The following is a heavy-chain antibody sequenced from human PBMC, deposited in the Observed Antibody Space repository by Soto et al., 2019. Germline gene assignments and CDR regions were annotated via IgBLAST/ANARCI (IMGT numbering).Heavy chain of an antibody. V-gene: IGHV3-30*18. J-gene: IGHJ6*02. CDR3: AKDQECISTSCHRPNYYYGMDV. D-gene: IGHD2-2*01. Sequence: QVQLVESGGGVVQPGRSLRLSCAASGFTFSSYGMHWVRQAPGKGLEWVAVISYDGSNKYYADSVKGRFTISRDNSKNTLYLKMNSLRAEDTAVYYCAKDQECISTSCHRPNYYYGMDVWGQGTTVTVSS. CDR2: ISYDGSNK. CDR1: GFTFSSYG.